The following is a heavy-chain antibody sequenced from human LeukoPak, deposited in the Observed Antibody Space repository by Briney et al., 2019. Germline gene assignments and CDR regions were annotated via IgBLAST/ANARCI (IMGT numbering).Heavy chain of an antibody. J-gene: IGHJ4*02. CDR2: IYYSGST. Sequence: SETLSLTCAVYGGSFSGYYWSWVRQPPGKGLEWIGSIYYSGSTYYNPSLKSRVTISVDTSKNQFSLKLSSVTAADTAVYYCARHRRDTAMVTDYWGQGTLVTVSS. CDR1: GGSFSGYY. CDR3: ARHRRDTAMVTDY. V-gene: IGHV4-34*01. D-gene: IGHD5-18*01.